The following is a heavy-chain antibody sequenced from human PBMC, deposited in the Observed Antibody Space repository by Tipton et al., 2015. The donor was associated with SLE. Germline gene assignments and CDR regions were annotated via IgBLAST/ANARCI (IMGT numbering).Heavy chain of an antibody. D-gene: IGHD5-24*01. CDR1: GGSISSYY. Sequence: TLSLTCTVSGGSISSYYWSWIRQPPGKGLEWIGYIYYSGSTNYNPSLKSRVTISVDTSKNQFSLKLSSVTAADTAVYYCATVEMATITKDYWGQGTLVTVSS. CDR3: ATVEMATITKDY. J-gene: IGHJ4*02. V-gene: IGHV4-59*01. CDR2: IYYSGST.